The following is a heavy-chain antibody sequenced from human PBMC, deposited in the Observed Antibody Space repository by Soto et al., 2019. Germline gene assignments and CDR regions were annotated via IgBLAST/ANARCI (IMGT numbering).Heavy chain of an antibody. V-gene: IGHV3-30*18. CDR3: VKEAHRASRLES. J-gene: IGHJ4*02. CDR2: ISYRGNTH. CDR1: GFTFSDFD. Sequence: QVHLVESGGGVVQPGRSLRLSCATSGFTFSDFDMHWVRQAPGKGLEWVAVISYRGNTHYYADSVRVRFTISRDNSNNMLYVQMDCLRLDDTGVYYCVKEAHRASRLESWGQGTLVLVSS. D-gene: IGHD6-6*01.